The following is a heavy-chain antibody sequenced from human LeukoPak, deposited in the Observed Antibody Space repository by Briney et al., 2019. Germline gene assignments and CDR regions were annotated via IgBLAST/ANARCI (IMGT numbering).Heavy chain of an antibody. D-gene: IGHD6-13*01. Sequence: PGGSLRLSCAASGFTISSYAMSWVRQAPGKGLEWVSAISGSGGSTYYADSVKGRFTISRDNSKNTLYLQMSSLRAEDTAVYYCATRWVAAAGVWGQGTLVTVSS. CDR3: ATRWVAAAGV. V-gene: IGHV3-23*01. J-gene: IGHJ4*02. CDR2: ISGSGGST. CDR1: GFTISSYA.